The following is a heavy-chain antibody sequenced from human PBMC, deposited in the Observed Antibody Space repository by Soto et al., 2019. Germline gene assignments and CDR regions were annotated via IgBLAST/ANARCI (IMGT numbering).Heavy chain of an antibody. V-gene: IGHV3-7*03. J-gene: IGHJ4*02. CDR2: INKNGGMI. Sequence: PGGSLRLSCVASGFTFINSFMGWIRQAPGKGLEWVANINKNGGMIYYVDSVEGRFTISRDNTKDSLYLQMNSLRGEDTAIYYCARYYSGSGRSFFDYWGQGTLVTVSS. CDR3: ARYYSGSGRSFFDY. CDR1: GFTFINSF. D-gene: IGHD6-19*01.